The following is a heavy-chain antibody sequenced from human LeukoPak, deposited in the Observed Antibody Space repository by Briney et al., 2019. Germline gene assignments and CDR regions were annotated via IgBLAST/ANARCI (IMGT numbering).Heavy chain of an antibody. V-gene: IGHV3-23*01. CDR3: AKTIGPPYIIILYYYYYMDV. D-gene: IGHD2/OR15-2a*01. CDR1: GFTFSSYA. Sequence: GGSLRLSCAASGFTFSSYAMSWVRQAPGKGLEWVSAISGSGGSTYYAASVKGRFTISRDNPKNTLYLQMNSLRAEDTAVYYCAKTIGPPYIIILYYYYYMDVWGKGTTVTVSS. J-gene: IGHJ6*03. CDR2: ISGSGGST.